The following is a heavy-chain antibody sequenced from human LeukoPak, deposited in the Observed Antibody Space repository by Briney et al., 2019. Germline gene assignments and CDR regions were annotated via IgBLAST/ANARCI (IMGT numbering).Heavy chain of an antibody. J-gene: IGHJ6*03. Sequence: PGGSLRLSCAASGFTFSSYWMSWVRQAPGKGLEWVANIKQDGSEKYYVDSVKGRFTISRDNAKNSLYLQMNSLRAEDTAVYYCARVEQLVRYYYYYYYMDVWGNGTTVTVSS. CDR2: IKQDGSEK. D-gene: IGHD6-13*01. V-gene: IGHV3-7*01. CDR3: ARVEQLVRYYYYYYYMDV. CDR1: GFTFSSYW.